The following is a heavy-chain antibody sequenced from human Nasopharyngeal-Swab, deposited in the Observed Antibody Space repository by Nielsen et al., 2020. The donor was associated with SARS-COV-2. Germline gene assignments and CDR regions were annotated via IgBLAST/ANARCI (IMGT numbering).Heavy chain of an antibody. CDR1: GFTFSDYY. D-gene: IGHD5-18*01. CDR3: ARDLYSYGRHFDY. J-gene: IGHJ4*02. CDR2: ISSSGSTI. V-gene: IGHV3-11*04. Sequence: GESLKISYAASGFTFSDYYMSWIRQAPGKGLEWVSYISSSGSTIYYADSVKGRFTISRDNAKNSLYLQMNSLRAEDTAVYYCARDLYSYGRHFDYWGQGTLVTVSS.